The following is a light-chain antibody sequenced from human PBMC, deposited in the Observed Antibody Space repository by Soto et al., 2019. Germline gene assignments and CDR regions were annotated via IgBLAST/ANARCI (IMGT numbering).Light chain of an antibody. CDR1: SSDIGGYNF. CDR3: TSYTTSITYV. Sequence: QSVLTQPASVSVSPGQSITISCTGTSSDIGGYNFVPWYQHHPGKAPKLIIFDVSNRPSGVSDRFSGSKSGNTASLTISGLRAEDEADYYCTSYTTSITYVFGTGTKVTVL. CDR2: DVS. V-gene: IGLV2-14*03. J-gene: IGLJ1*01.